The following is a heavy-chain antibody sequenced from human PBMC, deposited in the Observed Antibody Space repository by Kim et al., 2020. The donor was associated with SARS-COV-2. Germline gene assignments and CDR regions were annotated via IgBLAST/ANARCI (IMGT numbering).Heavy chain of an antibody. D-gene: IGHD3-22*01. CDR2: IIPILGIA. Sequence: SVKVSCKPSGGTFSSYAISWVRQAPGQGLEWMGRIIPILGIANYAQKFQGRVTITADKSTSTAYMELSSLRSEDTAVYYCARVRYYDSSGYNTGGIDYWGQGTLVTVSS. V-gene: IGHV1-69*04. CDR1: GGTFSSYA. CDR3: ARVRYYDSSGYNTGGIDY. J-gene: IGHJ4*02.